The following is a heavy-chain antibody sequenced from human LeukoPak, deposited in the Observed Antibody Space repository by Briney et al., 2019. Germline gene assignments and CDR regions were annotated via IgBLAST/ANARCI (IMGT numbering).Heavy chain of an antibody. CDR2: IYTSGST. CDR3: ARDLLGYCSGGSCYSGWFDP. D-gene: IGHD2-15*01. V-gene: IGHV4-4*07. Sequence: SETLSLTCTVSGGSISSYYWSWIRQPAGKGLEWIGRIYTSGSTNYNPSLKSRVTISVDTSKNQFSLKLSSVTAADTAVYYCARDLLGYCSGGSCYSGWFDPWGQGTLVTVSS. CDR1: GGSISSYY. J-gene: IGHJ5*02.